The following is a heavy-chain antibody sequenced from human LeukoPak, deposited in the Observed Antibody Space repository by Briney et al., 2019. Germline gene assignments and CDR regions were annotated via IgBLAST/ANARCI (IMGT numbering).Heavy chain of an antibody. J-gene: IGHJ3*02. CDR1: GYRFTSYW. CDR2: IDPSDSYT. D-gene: IGHD2-8*01. Sequence: PGESLRISCKGSGYRFTSYWISWVRQMPGKGLEWMGRIDPSDSYTNYSPSFQGHLTISADKSISTAYLQWSSPKASDTAMYYCARHQLLGPCFKGVCSDAFDIWGQGTMVTVSS. V-gene: IGHV5-10-1*01. CDR3: ARHQLLGPCFKGVCSDAFDI.